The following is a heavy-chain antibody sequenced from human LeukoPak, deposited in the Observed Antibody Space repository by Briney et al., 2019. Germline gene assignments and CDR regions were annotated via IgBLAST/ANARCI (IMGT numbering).Heavy chain of an antibody. CDR2: ISGNGDTT. D-gene: IGHD2-2*01. Sequence: GGSLRLSCAASGFTFSTYAMFWVRQAPRKGLEYVSAISGNGDTTYYANSVKGRFTISRDNSKNTLYLQMGSLRAEDMAVYYCARGLGYCSRTSCYPDYWGQGTLVTVSS. J-gene: IGHJ4*02. CDR3: ARGLGYCSRTSCYPDY. CDR1: GFTFSTYA. V-gene: IGHV3-64*01.